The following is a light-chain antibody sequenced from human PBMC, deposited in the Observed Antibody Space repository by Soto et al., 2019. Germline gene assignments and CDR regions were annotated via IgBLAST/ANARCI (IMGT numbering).Light chain of an antibody. CDR3: QQTYSAPFT. Sequence: DIQMTQSPYSLSAAVGDRVTIACRASQNINTYLNWYQQKPGKAPKLLIFDAASLQSGVPSRFSGGGSRTDFTLPITSLQPEDFATYYRQQTYSAPFTFGPGTKVDS. V-gene: IGKV1-39*01. J-gene: IGKJ3*01. CDR1: QNINTY. CDR2: DAA.